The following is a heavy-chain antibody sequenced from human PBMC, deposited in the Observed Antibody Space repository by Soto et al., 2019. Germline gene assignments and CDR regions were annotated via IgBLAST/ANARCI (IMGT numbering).Heavy chain of an antibody. V-gene: IGHV1-18*01. D-gene: IGHD3-16*01. J-gene: IGHJ4*02. Sequence: QVQLAQSGAEVKKPGASVKVSCKASGYTFNNYIITWVRQAPGHGLEWMGWINGFNGDTKYAQKLQGRVTMTADTSTSTAYMELRSLRSDDTGVYYCAREMITATFFDYWGQGTLVTVSS. CDR3: AREMITATFFDY. CDR1: GYTFNNYI. CDR2: INGFNGDT.